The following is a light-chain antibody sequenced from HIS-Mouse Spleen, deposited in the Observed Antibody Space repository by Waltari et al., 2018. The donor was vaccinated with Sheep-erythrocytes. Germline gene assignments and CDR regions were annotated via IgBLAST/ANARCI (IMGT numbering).Light chain of an antibody. CDR2: DVS. V-gene: IGLV2-11*01. CDR3: CSYAGSYNHV. Sequence: QSALTQPRSVSGSPGQSVPISCTGTSSDAVGSNSVSWYQQHPGKAPKLMIYDVSKRPSGVPDRFSGSKSGNTASLTISGLQAEDEADYYCCSYAGSYNHVFGTGTKVTVL. J-gene: IGLJ1*01. CDR1: SSDAVGSNS.